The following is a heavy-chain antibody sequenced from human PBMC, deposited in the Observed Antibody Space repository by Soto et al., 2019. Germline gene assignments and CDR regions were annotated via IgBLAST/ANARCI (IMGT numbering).Heavy chain of an antibody. CDR1: GDSVSSNSAA. Sequence: SQTLSLTCAISGDSVSSNSAAWNWIRQSPSRGLEWLGRTYYRSKWYNDYAVSVKSRITINPDTSKNQFSLQLNSVTPEDTAVYFCARDGIAAAGILNWFDPWGQGTLVTVSS. CDR2: TYYRSKWYN. J-gene: IGHJ5*02. V-gene: IGHV6-1*01. D-gene: IGHD6-13*01. CDR3: ARDGIAAAGILNWFDP.